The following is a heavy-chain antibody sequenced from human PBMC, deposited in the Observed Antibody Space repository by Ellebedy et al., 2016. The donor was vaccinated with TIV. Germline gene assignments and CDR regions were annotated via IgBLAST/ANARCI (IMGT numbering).Heavy chain of an antibody. CDR2: INHSGST. J-gene: IGHJ3*02. CDR3: ARDGDDYGDYLAFDI. CDR1: GGSFSGYY. Sequence: SETLSLXXAVYGGSFSGYYWSWIRQPPGKGLEWIGEINHSGSTNYNPSLKSRVTISVDTSKNQFSLKLSSVTAADTAVYYCARDGDDYGDYLAFDIWGQGTMVTVSS. D-gene: IGHD4-17*01. V-gene: IGHV4-34*01.